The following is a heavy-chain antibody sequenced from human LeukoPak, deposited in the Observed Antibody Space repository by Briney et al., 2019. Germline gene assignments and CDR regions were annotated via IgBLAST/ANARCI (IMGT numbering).Heavy chain of an antibody. CDR1: GFTFSSYA. D-gene: IGHD5-24*01. V-gene: IGHV3-30*04. CDR2: ILHDGSKK. Sequence: SGGPLRLSCAVSGFTFSSYAMHWVRQAPGKGLEWAALILHDGSKKYYAGSVQGRFTISRDNSKNTLYLQMNSLKTEDPALYYCARQMATILDRILDYWGQGTLVTVSS. J-gene: IGHJ4*02. CDR3: ARQMATILDRILDY.